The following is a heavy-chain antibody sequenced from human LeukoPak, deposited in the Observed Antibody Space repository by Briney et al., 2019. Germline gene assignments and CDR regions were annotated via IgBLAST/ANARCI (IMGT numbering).Heavy chain of an antibody. D-gene: IGHD5-12*01. CDR2: IYYSGST. CDR3: AREDSGYDIS. V-gene: IGHV4-61*01. CDR1: GGSVSSGNYF. Sequence: SETLSLTCTVSGGSVSSGNYFWSWIRQPPGKGLEWIGYIYYSGSTNYNPSLKSRVTISVDTSKNQFSLKLSSVTAADTAVYYCAREDSGYDISWGQGTLVTVSS. J-gene: IGHJ4*02.